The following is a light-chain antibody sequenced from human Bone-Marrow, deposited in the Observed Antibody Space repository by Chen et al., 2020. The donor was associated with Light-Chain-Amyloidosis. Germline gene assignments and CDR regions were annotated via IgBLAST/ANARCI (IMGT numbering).Light chain of an antibody. CDR1: QSISTY. CDR2: SAS. CDR3: QQSHSIPRT. Sequence: DIQMTQSPSSLSASVGDRVTITCRASQSISTYLNWYQYKPGKIPKLLIYSASTLQSGVPSRFSGSGSGTEFTLTISSLQAEDFAIYYCQQSHSIPRTFGQGTKLEMK. J-gene: IGKJ2*01. V-gene: IGKV1-39*01.